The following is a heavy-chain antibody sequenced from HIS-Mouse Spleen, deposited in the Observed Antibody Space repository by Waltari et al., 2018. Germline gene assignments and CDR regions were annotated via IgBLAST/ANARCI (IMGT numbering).Heavy chain of an antibody. CDR2: INPNSGGT. J-gene: IGHJ6*02. CDR1: GYTFAGYY. CDR3: ARDYYGSGSYYYYYGMDV. V-gene: IGHV1-2*02. D-gene: IGHD3-10*01. Sequence: QVQLVQSGAEVKKPGASVKVSCKASGYTFAGYYMHWGRQAHGQGLEWMGWINPNSGGTNYAQKFQGRVTMTRDTSISTAYMELSRLRSDDTAVYYCARDYYGSGSYYYYYGMDVWGQGTTVTVSS.